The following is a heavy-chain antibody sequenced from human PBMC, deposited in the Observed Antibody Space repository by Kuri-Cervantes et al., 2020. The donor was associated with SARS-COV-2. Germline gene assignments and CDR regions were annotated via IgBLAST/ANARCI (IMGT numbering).Heavy chain of an antibody. Sequence: GSLRLSCTVSGGSISSYYWSWIRQPPGKGLEWIGYIYYSGSTNYNPSLKSRVTISVDTSTNQVSLRLTSVTAADTALYYCARVEPYGGSFATTSFDLWGRGSLVTVSS. D-gene: IGHD1-26*01. CDR1: GGSISSYY. CDR3: ARVEPYGGSFATTSFDL. V-gene: IGHV4-59*08. J-gene: IGHJ2*01. CDR2: IYYSGST.